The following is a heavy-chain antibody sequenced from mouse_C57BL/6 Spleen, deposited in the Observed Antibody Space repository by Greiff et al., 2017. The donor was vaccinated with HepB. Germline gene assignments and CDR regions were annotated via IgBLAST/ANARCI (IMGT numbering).Heavy chain of an antibody. Sequence: EVKVVESGGGLVKPGGSLKLSCAASGFTFSDYGMHWVRQAPEKGLEWVAYISSGSSTIYYADTVKGRFTISRDNAKNTLFLQMTSLRSEDTAMYYCARRRSNYAMDYWGQGTSVTVSS. CDR3: ARRRSNYAMDY. CDR2: ISSGSSTI. CDR1: GFTFSDYG. V-gene: IGHV5-17*01. J-gene: IGHJ4*01. D-gene: IGHD5-1*01.